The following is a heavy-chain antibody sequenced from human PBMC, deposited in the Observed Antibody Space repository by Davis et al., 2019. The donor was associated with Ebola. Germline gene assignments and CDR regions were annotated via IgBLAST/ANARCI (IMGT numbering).Heavy chain of an antibody. CDR2: IYPGDSDT. CDR3: ARLDSSGYSDS. Sequence: GESLKISCKGSGYSFTSYWIGWVRQLPGKRLTWMGIIYPGDSDTTYSPSFQGQVTISADKSTNTAYLQWRSLRASDTAMYYCARLDSSGYSDSWGQGTLVTVSS. D-gene: IGHD3-22*01. CDR1: GYSFTSYW. J-gene: IGHJ5*01. V-gene: IGHV5-51*01.